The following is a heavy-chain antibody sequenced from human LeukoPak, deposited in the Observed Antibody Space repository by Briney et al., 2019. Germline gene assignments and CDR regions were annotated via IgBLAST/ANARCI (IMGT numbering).Heavy chain of an antibody. CDR2: IYTSGST. Sequence: SQTLSLTCTVSGGSISSGSYYWSWIRQPAGKGLEWIGRIYTSGSTNYNPSLKSRVTISVDTSKNLFSLKLSSVTAADTAVYYCARDRGDGYNLNAFDIWGQGTMVTVSS. CDR3: ARDRGDGYNLNAFDI. CDR1: GGSISSGSYY. V-gene: IGHV4-61*02. J-gene: IGHJ3*02. D-gene: IGHD5-24*01.